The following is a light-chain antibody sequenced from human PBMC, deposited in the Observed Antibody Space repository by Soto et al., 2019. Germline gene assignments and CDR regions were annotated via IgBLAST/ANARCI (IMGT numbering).Light chain of an antibody. V-gene: IGLV9-49*01. CDR3: GADHGSGSTFVYV. CDR1: SGYSNYK. J-gene: IGLJ1*01. Sequence: QTVVTQPPSASASLGASVTLTCTLSSGYSNYKVDWYQQRPGKGPRFVMRVGAGGLVGSKGDGIPDRFSALGSGLNRDLIIKDIQEEDETDYHCGADHGSGSTFVYVFGTGTKLTVL. CDR2: VGAGGLVG.